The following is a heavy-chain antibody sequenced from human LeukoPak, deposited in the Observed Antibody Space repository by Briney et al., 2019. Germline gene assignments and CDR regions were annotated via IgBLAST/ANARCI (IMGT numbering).Heavy chain of an antibody. Sequence: PSETLSLTCTVSGGSISSSSYYWGWIRQPPGKGLEWIGSIYYSGSTYYNPSLKSRVTISVDTSKNQFSLKLSSVTAAGTAVYYCAAGTTMIVVVNYWGQGTLVTVPS. CDR1: GGSISSSSYY. CDR2: IYYSGST. V-gene: IGHV4-39*01. CDR3: AAGTTMIVVVNY. J-gene: IGHJ4*02. D-gene: IGHD3-22*01.